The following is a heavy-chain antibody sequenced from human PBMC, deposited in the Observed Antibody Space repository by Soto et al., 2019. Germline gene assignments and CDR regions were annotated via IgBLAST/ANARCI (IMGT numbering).Heavy chain of an antibody. V-gene: IGHV4-4*02. J-gene: IGHJ4*02. Sequence: PSETLSLICAVSGGSVSSTNWWSWVRQPPGKGLEWIGEIYHSGSTNYNPSLKSRVTISVDKSKNQFSLKLSSVTAADTAVYYCARDVVYYDNSGYFDYWGQGTLVTVSS. CDR1: GGSVSSTNW. CDR2: IYHSGST. D-gene: IGHD3-22*01. CDR3: ARDVVYYDNSGYFDY.